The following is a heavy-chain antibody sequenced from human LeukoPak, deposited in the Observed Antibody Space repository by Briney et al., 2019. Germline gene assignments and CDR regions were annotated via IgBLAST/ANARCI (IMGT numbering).Heavy chain of an antibody. CDR1: GGSISGRY. CDR3: ARDAGGGPFFDY. CDR2: INYSGST. Sequence: SETLSLTCTVSGGSISGRYWGWIRQPPGKGLEWIGYINYSGSTDYNPSLKSRVTISLDTSKNRFSLKLSSVTAADTAVYYCARDAGGGPFFDYWGQGTLVTVSS. V-gene: IGHV4-59*11. J-gene: IGHJ4*02. D-gene: IGHD2-15*01.